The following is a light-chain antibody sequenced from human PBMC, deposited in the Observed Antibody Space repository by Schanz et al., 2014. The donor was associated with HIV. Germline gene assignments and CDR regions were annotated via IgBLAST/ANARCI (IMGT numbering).Light chain of an antibody. CDR1: QSVTTQ. CDR2: GAS. V-gene: IGKV3-20*01. J-gene: IGKJ1*01. CDR3: QQYSASPRT. Sequence: EIVLTQSPGTLSLSPGERATLSCRASQSVTTQLAWFQQKPGQAPRLLIYGASNRATGIPDRFSGSGSGTDFTLTISRLEPEDFTVYYCQQYSASPRTFGQGTKVEIK.